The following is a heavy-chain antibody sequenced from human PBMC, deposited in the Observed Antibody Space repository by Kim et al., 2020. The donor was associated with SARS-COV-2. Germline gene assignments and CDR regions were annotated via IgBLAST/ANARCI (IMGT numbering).Heavy chain of an antibody. J-gene: IGHJ4*02. Sequence: GGSLRLSYAASGFIFRNFGMHWVRQAPGKGLEWVAFISNDGTTAIYADSVRGRFTISRDYSENKLYLQMDSLSAGDTAVYYCARPSSSHFDFWGQGTLVT. V-gene: IGHV3-33*05. D-gene: IGHD3-10*01. CDR2: ISNDGTTA. CDR3: ARPSSSHFDF. CDR1: GFIFRNFG.